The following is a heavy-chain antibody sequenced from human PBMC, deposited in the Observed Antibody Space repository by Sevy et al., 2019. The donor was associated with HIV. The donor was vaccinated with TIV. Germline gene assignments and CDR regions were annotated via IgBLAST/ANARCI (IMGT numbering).Heavy chain of an antibody. V-gene: IGHV4-39*01. J-gene: IGHJ4*02. Sequence: SETLSLTCTVSGGSISSSSYYWGWIRQPPGKGLEWIGSIYYSGSTYYNPSLKSRVTTSVDTSKNQFSLKLSSVTAADTAVYYCATPPILDYGDSRLDYWGQGTLVTVSS. D-gene: IGHD4-17*01. CDR3: ATPPILDYGDSRLDY. CDR1: GGSISSSSYY. CDR2: IYYSGST.